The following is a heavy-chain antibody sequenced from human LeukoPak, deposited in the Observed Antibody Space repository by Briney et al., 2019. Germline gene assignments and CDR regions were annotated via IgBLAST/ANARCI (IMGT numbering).Heavy chain of an antibody. CDR2: ISFSVNTK. D-gene: IGHD6-19*01. Sequence: GGSLRLSCAASGFTFSDYSMNWVRQAPGKGLEWVSYISFSVNTKYYGDSVKGRYTISRDNAKNSLYLHMDSLRAEDTAVYYCARGAYSSGWAYFDHWGQGTLVTVSS. V-gene: IGHV3-48*04. CDR1: GFTFSDYS. CDR3: ARGAYSSGWAYFDH. J-gene: IGHJ4*02.